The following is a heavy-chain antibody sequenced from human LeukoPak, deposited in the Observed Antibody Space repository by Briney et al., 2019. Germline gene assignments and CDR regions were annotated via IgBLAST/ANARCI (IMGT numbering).Heavy chain of an antibody. CDR3: TRDNNYKLDY. V-gene: IGHV3-7*01. J-gene: IGHJ4*02. Sequence: GGSLRLSCAASGFTFNVYRMSWVRQAPGKGLEWVANINLDGSDKNHVDAVKGRFIISRDNAKNSLYLQMNSLRAEDTAVYYCTRDNNYKLDYWGQGILVTVSS. CDR2: INLDGSDK. CDR1: GFTFNVYR. D-gene: IGHD1-1*01.